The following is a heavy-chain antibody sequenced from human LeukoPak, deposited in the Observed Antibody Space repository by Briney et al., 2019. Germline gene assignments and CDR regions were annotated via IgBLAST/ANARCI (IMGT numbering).Heavy chain of an antibody. CDR1: GFTFSGSA. V-gene: IGHV3-73*01. CDR2: IRSKANSYAT. J-gene: IGHJ3*02. D-gene: IGHD6-19*01. CDR3: TRRWDSSDWSSDAFDI. Sequence: PGRSLRLSCAASGFTFSGSALHWVRQASGKGLEWVGHIRSKANSYATAYAASVKGRFTISRDDSKNTAYLQMNSLKTEDTAVYYCTRRWDSSDWSSDAFDIWGQGTMVTVSS.